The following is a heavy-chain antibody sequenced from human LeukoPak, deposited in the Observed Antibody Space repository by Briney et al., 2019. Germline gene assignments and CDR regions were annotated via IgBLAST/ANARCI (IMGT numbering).Heavy chain of an antibody. CDR3: AISEYSYGADAFDI. Sequence: SETLSLTCTVSGGSISSYYWSWIRQPPGKGLEWIGYIYYSGSTNYSPSLKSRVTISVDTSKNQFSLKLSSVTAADTAVYYCAISEYSYGADAFDIWGQGTMVTVSS. D-gene: IGHD5-18*01. V-gene: IGHV4-59*01. J-gene: IGHJ3*02. CDR1: GGSISSYY. CDR2: IYYSGST.